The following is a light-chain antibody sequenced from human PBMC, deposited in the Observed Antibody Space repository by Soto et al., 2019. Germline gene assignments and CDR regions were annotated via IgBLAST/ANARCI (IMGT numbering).Light chain of an antibody. CDR2: EGS. J-gene: IGLJ2*01. Sequence: QSVLTQPASVSGSPGPSITISCTGTSSDVGSYNLVSWYQQHPGKAPKLMIYEGSKRPSGVSNRFSGSKSGNTASLTISGLQAEDEADYYCCSYAGSSTFLVFGEGTKVTVL. CDR1: SSDVGSYNL. CDR3: CSYAGSSTFLV. V-gene: IGLV2-23*01.